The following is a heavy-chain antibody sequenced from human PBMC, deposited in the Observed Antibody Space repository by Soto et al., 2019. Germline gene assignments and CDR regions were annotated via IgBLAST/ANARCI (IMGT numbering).Heavy chain of an antibody. D-gene: IGHD5-18*01. CDR3: AKGVSQYTPLALFDY. V-gene: IGHV3-23*01. Sequence: PVGSLRLSCAASGFTFSSYAMSWVRQAPGKGLEWVSTISGSDGRTYSTAVVKGRFTITRDNSRNTVCVQMTRLRVEDTAVYYCAKGVSQYTPLALFDYWGRGTLVTVSS. J-gene: IGHJ4*02. CDR1: GFTFSSYA. CDR2: ISGSDGRT.